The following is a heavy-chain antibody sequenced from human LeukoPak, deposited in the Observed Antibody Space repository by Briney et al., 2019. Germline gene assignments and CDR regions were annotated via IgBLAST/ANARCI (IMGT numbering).Heavy chain of an antibody. CDR2: IYPGDSDT. CDR3: ARRAFTPAKSDLRVWFDP. Sequence: GESLKISCKGSGYSFTSSWIGWVRQMPGKGLEWMGIIYPGDSDTRYSPSFQGQVTISADKSISTAYLQWSSLKASDTAMYYCARRAFTPAKSDLRVWFDPWGQGTLVTVSS. J-gene: IGHJ5*02. V-gene: IGHV5-51*01. CDR1: GYSFTSSW.